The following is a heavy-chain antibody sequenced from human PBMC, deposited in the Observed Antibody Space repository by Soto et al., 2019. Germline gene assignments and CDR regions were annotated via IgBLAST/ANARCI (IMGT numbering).Heavy chain of an antibody. D-gene: IGHD6-6*01. J-gene: IGHJ6*02. V-gene: IGHV3-53*01. CDR1: GFTVSGNY. Sequence: GGSLRLSCAASGFTVSGNYMSWVRQAPGKGLEWVSVIYSGGSTYYADSVKGRFTISRDNSKNTLYLQMNSLRAEDTAVYYCARVRRGIAARRDYYYGMDVWGQGTTVTVSS. CDR3: ARVRRGIAARRDYYYGMDV. CDR2: IYSGGST.